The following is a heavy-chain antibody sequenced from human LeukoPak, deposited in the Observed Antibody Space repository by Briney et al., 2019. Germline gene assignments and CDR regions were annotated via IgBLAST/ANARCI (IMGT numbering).Heavy chain of an antibody. CDR1: GYTFTSYG. J-gene: IGHJ4*02. D-gene: IGHD6-19*01. CDR3: ARDPSSGQGLDY. Sequence: ASVKVSCKASGYTFTSYGISWVRQAPGQGLEWMGWISAYNGNTNYAQKLQGRVTMTTDTSTSTAYMELRGPRSDDTAVYYCARDPSSGQGLDYWGQGTLVTVSS. CDR2: ISAYNGNT. V-gene: IGHV1-18*01.